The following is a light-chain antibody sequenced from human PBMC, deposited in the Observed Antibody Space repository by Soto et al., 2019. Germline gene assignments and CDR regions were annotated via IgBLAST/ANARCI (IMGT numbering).Light chain of an antibody. V-gene: IGLV2-8*01. J-gene: IGLJ2*01. CDR1: SSDVGGYNY. CDR3: NSYAGSNNLV. CDR2: EVS. Sequence: QSALTQPPSASGSPGQSVTISCTGTSSDVGGYNYVSWYQQHPGKAPKLMIYEVSKRPSGVPDRFSGSKSGTTASLTVSGLQDEDDADYYCNSYAGSNNLVFGGGTKLTVL.